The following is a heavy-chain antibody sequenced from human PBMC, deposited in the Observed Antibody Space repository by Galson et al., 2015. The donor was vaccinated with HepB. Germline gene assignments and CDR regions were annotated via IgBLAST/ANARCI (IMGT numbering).Heavy chain of an antibody. V-gene: IGHV3-23*01. CDR3: AKDLHVLHGDYGDY. J-gene: IGHJ4*02. CDR2: ISGSGDST. Sequence: SLRLSCAASGFPFSNYAMTWVRQAPGKGLEWVSAISGSGDSTYYADSVKGRFTISRDNSKNTLYLQMNSLRVEDTAVYYCAKDLHVLHGDYGDYWGQGTLVTVSS. CDR1: GFPFSNYA. D-gene: IGHD4-17*01.